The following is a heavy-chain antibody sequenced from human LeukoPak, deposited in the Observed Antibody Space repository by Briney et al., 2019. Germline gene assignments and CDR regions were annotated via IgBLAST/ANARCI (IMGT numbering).Heavy chain of an antibody. D-gene: IGHD6-19*01. CDR1: GYTFTCYG. Sequence: ASVKVSFKASGYTFTCYGISWVRQAPGQGREWMGWIRAYNGNTNYAQKLQGRVTMTTETSTSIAYMELRSLRSDDTAVYYCARIKQQWLVTNGDYWGQGTLVTVSS. CDR3: ARIKQQWLVTNGDY. J-gene: IGHJ4*02. V-gene: IGHV1-18*01. CDR2: IRAYNGNT.